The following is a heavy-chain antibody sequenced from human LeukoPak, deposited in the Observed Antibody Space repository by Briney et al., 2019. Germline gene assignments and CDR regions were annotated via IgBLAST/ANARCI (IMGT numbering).Heavy chain of an antibody. J-gene: IGHJ3*02. Sequence: PGGSLRLSCAAAGFIFSDHYMGWLRQAPGKGREGVSYISSSGKITYYADSVKGRSTISRDNAKNSLHLQMNALSAEDTAVYYCARELWGGSALGAFDIWGQGTMVTVSS. CDR2: ISSSGKIT. CDR1: GFIFSDHY. V-gene: IGHV3-11*04. D-gene: IGHD1-26*01. CDR3: ARELWGGSALGAFDI.